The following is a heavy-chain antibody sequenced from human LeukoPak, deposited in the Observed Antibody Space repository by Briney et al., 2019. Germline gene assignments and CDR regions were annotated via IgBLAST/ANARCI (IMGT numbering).Heavy chain of an antibody. Sequence: SETLSLTCTVSGGSISSYYWSWIRQPPGKGLEWIGEINHSGSTNYNPSLKSRVTISVDTSKNQFSLKLSSVTAADTAVYYCARLTAQWLVRYYYYYMDVWGKGTTVTISS. J-gene: IGHJ6*03. CDR1: GGSISSYY. V-gene: IGHV4-34*01. CDR3: ARLTAQWLVRYYYYYMDV. CDR2: INHSGST. D-gene: IGHD6-19*01.